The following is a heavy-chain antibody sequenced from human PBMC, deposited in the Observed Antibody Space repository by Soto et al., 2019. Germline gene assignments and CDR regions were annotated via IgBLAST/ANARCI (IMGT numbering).Heavy chain of an antibody. V-gene: IGHV3-48*02. J-gene: IGHJ6*02. Sequence: VQLVESGGGLVQPGGSLRLSCGASQFTFSTFDTNWVRQAPGKGLEWISYISSGRRTISYADSVKGRFTISRDNAKNSLYLQMNSLRDEDTAVYYCARLRYYGMDVWGQGTTVTVSS. D-gene: IGHD2-15*01. CDR2: ISSGRRTI. CDR1: QFTFSTFD. CDR3: ARLRYYGMDV.